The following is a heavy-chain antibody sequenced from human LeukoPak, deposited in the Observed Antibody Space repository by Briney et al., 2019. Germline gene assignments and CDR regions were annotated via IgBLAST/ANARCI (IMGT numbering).Heavy chain of an antibody. CDR2: IYSGGST. CDR1: GFTVSSSY. J-gene: IGHJ4*02. D-gene: IGHD5-18*01. CDR3: AKGYNYAYVY. V-gene: IGHV3-53*01. Sequence: AGGSLRLSCAASGFTVSSSYMSWVRQAPGKGLEWVSLIYSGGSTYYAASVKGRFTISRDNSKNTLYLQMNSLRPEDTAVYYCAKGYNYAYVYWGQGTLVTVSS.